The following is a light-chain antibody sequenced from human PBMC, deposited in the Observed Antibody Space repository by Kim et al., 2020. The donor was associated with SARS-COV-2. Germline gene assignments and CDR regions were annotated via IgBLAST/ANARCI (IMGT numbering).Light chain of an antibody. J-gene: IGKJ1*01. CDR1: QSVSSN. Sequence: EIVMTQSPATLSVSPGERATLSCWASQSVSSNLAWYQQRPGQPPRLLIYGASTRATGIPARFSGSGSGTEFTLTISSLQSEDFAVYYCQQYNNWPTFGHGTKVDIK. CDR3: QQYNNWPT. V-gene: IGKV3-15*01. CDR2: GAS.